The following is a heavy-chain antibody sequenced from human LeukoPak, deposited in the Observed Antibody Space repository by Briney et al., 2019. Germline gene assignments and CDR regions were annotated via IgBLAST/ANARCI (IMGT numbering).Heavy chain of an antibody. CDR1: GGTFSSYA. D-gene: IGHD4-17*01. Sequence: SVTVSCKASGGTFSSYAISWVRQAPGQGLEWMGGIIPIFGTANYAQKFQGRVTITADESTSTAYMELSSLRSEDTAVYYCARGPILRSKSYYFDYWGQGTLVTVST. CDR2: IIPIFGTA. J-gene: IGHJ4*02. CDR3: ARGPILRSKSYYFDY. V-gene: IGHV1-69*13.